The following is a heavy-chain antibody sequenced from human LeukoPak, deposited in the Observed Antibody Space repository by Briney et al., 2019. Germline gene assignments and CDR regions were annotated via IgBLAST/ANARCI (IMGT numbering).Heavy chain of an antibody. J-gene: IGHJ6*03. V-gene: IGHV4-59*01. CDR2: IYYSGST. Sequence: KTSETLSLTCTVSGGSISSYYWSWIRQPPGKGLEWIGYIYYSGSTNYNPSLKSRVTISVDTSKNQFSLKLSSVTAADTAVYYCARDSIAARFLGYMDVWGKGTTVTVSS. CDR1: GGSISSYY. CDR3: ARDSIAARFLGYMDV. D-gene: IGHD6-6*01.